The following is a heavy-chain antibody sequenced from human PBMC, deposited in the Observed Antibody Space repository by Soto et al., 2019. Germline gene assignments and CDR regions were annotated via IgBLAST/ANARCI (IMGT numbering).Heavy chain of an antibody. V-gene: IGHV4-59*01. CDR1: GGSISSYY. Sequence: ASETLSLTCTVSGGSISSYYWSWIRQPPGKGLEWIGYIYYSGSTNYNPSLKSRVTISVDTSKNQFSLKLSSVTAADTAVYYCARDRQYSYGPGYYYYYGMDVWGQGTTVTVSS. CDR3: ARDRQYSYGPGYYYYYGMDV. J-gene: IGHJ6*02. CDR2: IYYSGST. D-gene: IGHD5-18*01.